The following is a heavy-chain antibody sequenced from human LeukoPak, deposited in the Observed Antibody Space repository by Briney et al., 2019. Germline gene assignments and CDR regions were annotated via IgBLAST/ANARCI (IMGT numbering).Heavy chain of an antibody. D-gene: IGHD3-22*01. CDR1: GFTFSSYA. CDR2: ISGSGGST. V-gene: IGHV3-23*01. CDR3: AKRPRQLYDSSGYYDY. Sequence: GGSLRLSCAASGFTFSSYAMSWVRQAPGKGLEWVSAISGSGGSTYYADSVKGWFSMSRDNSKNTLYLQMNSLRAEDTAVYYCAKRPRQLYDSSGYYDYWGQGTLVTVSS. J-gene: IGHJ4*02.